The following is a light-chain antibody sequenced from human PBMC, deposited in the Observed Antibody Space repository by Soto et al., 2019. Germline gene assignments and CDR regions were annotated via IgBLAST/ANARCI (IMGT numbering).Light chain of an antibody. CDR3: SSYTSSSTYV. Sequence: QAVLTHLPSESGTPGESITSAGTGTRKAVGSYNYVSWYQQEPGKAPKLMISNVSNRPPGVSNRFSGSKSRNTASLTISGLQAEDEADYYCSSYTSSSTYVFGTGTKVTVL. V-gene: IGLV2-14*01. J-gene: IGLJ1*01. CDR1: RKAVGSYNY. CDR2: NVS.